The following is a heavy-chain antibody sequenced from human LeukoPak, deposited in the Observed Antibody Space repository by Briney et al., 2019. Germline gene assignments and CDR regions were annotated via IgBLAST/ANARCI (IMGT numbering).Heavy chain of an antibody. CDR1: GFTLNNYW. D-gene: IGHD3-3*01. CDR3: AKDLLSRSGTYGFDY. J-gene: IGHJ4*02. V-gene: IGHV3-7*03. CDR2: INQDGSEK. Sequence: GGSLRLSCAAPGFTLNNYWMGWVRQAPGRGLEWVANINQDGSEKYYVDSVKGRFTISRDNAKNSLYLQMNSLRAEDTAVYYCAKDLLSRSGTYGFDYWGQGTLVTVSS.